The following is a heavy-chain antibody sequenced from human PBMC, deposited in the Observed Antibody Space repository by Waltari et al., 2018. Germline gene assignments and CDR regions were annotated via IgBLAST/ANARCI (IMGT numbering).Heavy chain of an antibody. V-gene: IGHV1-24*01. J-gene: IGHJ3*01. D-gene: IGHD7-27*01. CDR2: FAPKDAET. Sequence: QVQLAQSGAEVKKPGASVKVSCKVSVYSLTALSMHWVRQAPGKGLEWMGGFAPKDAETIYAQKFQGRVAMTEDTSTDTAYMDLTSLTSEDTAIYYCTTFNWGHDAFDLWGQGTMVTVSS. CDR3: TTFNWGHDAFDL. CDR1: VYSLTALS.